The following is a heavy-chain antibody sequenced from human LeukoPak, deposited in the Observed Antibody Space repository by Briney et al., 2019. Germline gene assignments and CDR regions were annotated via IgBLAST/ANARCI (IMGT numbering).Heavy chain of an antibody. Sequence: GASVKVSCKASGYTFTSYYMHWVRQAPGQGLEWMGIINPSGGSTSYAQKFQGRVTMTRDMSTSTVYMELSSLRSEDTAVYYCARAGATDAFDIWGQGTMVTVSS. CDR3: ARAGATDAFDI. J-gene: IGHJ3*02. CDR1: GYTFTSYY. CDR2: INPSGGST. V-gene: IGHV1-46*01.